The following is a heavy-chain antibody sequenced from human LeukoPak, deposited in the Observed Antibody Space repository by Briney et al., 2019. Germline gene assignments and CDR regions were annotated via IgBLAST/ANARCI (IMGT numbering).Heavy chain of an antibody. D-gene: IGHD5-24*01. CDR3: ATTVVEMATIRRYYYMDV. CDR2: IIPIFGTA. V-gene: IGHV1-69*05. J-gene: IGHJ6*03. CDR1: GGTFSSYA. Sequence: SVKVSCKASGGTFSSYAISWVRQAPGQGLEWMGGIIPIFGTANYAQKFQGRVTITTDESTSTAYMELSSLRPEDTAVYYCATTVVEMATIRRYYYMDVWGKGTTVTVSS.